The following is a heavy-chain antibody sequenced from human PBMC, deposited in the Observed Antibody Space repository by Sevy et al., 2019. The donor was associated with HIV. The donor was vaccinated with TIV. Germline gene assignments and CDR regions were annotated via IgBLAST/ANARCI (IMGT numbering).Heavy chain of an antibody. CDR2: IYPGDSDT. J-gene: IGHJ6*02. V-gene: IGHV5-51*01. CDR3: ARLDYYDSSGYPSYYYGMDV. Sequence: GESLKMSCKGSGYSFTSYWIGWVRQMPGKGLEWMGIIYPGDSDTRYSPSFQGQVTISADKSISTAYLQWSSLKASDTAMYYCARLDYYDSSGYPSYYYGMDVWGQGTTVTVSS. D-gene: IGHD3-22*01. CDR1: GYSFTSYW.